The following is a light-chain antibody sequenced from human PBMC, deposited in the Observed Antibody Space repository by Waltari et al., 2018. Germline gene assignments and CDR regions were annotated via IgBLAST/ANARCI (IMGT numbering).Light chain of an antibody. CDR2: DAS. CDR1: RSVTNM. CDR3: QQYYNWPLT. V-gene: IGKV3-15*01. Sequence: EIVMTQSPATLSVSPGEGVTLSCRASRSVTNMLAWYQQKPGQAPRLLVYDASTRAAGIPARFSGSESGTEFTLTINSLQSEDFAVYFCQQYYNWPLTFGPGTKVDIK. J-gene: IGKJ3*01.